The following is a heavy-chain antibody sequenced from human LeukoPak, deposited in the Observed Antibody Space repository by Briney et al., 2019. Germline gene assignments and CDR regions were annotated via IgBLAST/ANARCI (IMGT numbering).Heavy chain of an antibody. CDR3: ARDIGWFYFDY. D-gene: IGHD6-19*01. CDR2: IKKDGSEK. J-gene: IGHJ4*02. CDR1: GFTFSRYW. Sequence: GGSLRLSRAASGFTFSRYWMSWVRQAPGKGLEWVANIKKDGSEKYYVDSVKGRFTISRDNAKNSLFLQMNSLRAEDTAVYYCARDIGWFYFDYWGQGSLVTVSS. V-gene: IGHV3-7*01.